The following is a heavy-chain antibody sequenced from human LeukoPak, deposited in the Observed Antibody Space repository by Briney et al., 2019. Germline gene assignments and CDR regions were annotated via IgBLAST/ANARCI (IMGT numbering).Heavy chain of an antibody. J-gene: IGHJ4*02. CDR1: GFTFSGYW. CDR2: INNDGSYT. D-gene: IGHD4-17*01. V-gene: IGHV3-74*01. CDR3: AKDSYGDSVFDY. Sequence: PGGSLRLSCAASGFTFSGYWMHWVRQAPGKGLVWVSRINNDGSYTSYADSVKGRFTISRDNAKNTLYVQMNSLRAEDTAVYCCAKDSYGDSVFDYWGQGTLVTVSS.